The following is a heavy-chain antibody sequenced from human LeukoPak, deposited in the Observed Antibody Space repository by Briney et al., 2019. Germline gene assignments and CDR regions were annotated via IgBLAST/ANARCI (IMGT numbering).Heavy chain of an antibody. CDR1: GYSLSSGYY. D-gene: IGHD1-26*01. CDR2: KHHTGTT. V-gene: IGHV4-38-2*02. J-gene: IGHJ4*02. Sequence: KASETLSLTCAVSGYSLSSGYYWGWIRQPPGKGLEWIGCKHHTGTTYNNQSLKSRVTILIDTSTNQFSLKLSSVTAADTAVYYCARDVSGSYDFWGQGILVTVSS. CDR3: ARDVSGSYDF.